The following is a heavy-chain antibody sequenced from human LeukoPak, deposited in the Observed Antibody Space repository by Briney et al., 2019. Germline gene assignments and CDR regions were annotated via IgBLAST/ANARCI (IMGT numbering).Heavy chain of an antibody. V-gene: IGHV3-21*01. D-gene: IGHD6-13*01. CDR3: ARDRGSSSWYEEWDY. CDR1: GFTFSSYI. Sequence: GGSLRLSCAASGFTFSSYIMNWVRQAPGKGLEWVSSISSSSSYIYYADSVKGRFTISRDNAKNSLYLQMNSLRAEDTAVYYCARDRGSSSWYEEWDYWGQGTLVTVSS. J-gene: IGHJ4*02. CDR2: ISSSSSYI.